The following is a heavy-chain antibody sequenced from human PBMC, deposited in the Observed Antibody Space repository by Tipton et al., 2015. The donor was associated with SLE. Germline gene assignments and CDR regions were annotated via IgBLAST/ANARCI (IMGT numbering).Heavy chain of an antibody. Sequence: TLSLTCAVYGVSFSGYYWSWIRQPPGKELEWIGYIYHSGSTNYNPSLKSRVTISVDTSKNQFSLKLTSVTAADTAVYYCARVNDFLLYGMDVWGQGTTVTVSS. CDR3: ARVNDFLLYGMDV. CDR1: GVSFSGYY. D-gene: IGHD3-3*01. V-gene: IGHV4-34*01. J-gene: IGHJ6*02. CDR2: IYHSGST.